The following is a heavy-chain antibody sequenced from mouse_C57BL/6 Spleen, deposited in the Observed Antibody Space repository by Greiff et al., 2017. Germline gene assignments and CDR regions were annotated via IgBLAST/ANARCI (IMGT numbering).Heavy chain of an antibody. D-gene: IGHD2-3*01. J-gene: IGHJ3*01. CDR2: IWGDGST. CDR3: AEPHYDGYSAWFAY. V-gene: IGHV2-3*01. Sequence: QVQLQQSGPGLVEPSQSLSITCTVSGFSLTSYGVSWVRQPPGKGLEWLGVIWGDGSTNYHSALISRLSISKDNSKSQVFLKLNSLQNDDTTTYYSAEPHYDGYSAWFAYWGQGTLVTVSA. CDR1: GFSLTSYG.